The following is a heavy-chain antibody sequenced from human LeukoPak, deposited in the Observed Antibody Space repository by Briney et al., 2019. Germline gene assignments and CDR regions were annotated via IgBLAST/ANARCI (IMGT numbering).Heavy chain of an antibody. D-gene: IGHD4-17*01. V-gene: IGHV3-30-3*01. J-gene: IGHJ4*02. CDR2: ISYDGSNK. Sequence: GGSLRLSCAASGFTFSSYAMHWVRQAPGKGLEWVAVISYDGSNKYYADSVKGRFTISRDNSKNTLYLQMNSLRAEDTAVYYCARGVATVANFAYGGQGPLVTVS. CDR1: GFTFSSYA. CDR3: ARGVATVANFAY.